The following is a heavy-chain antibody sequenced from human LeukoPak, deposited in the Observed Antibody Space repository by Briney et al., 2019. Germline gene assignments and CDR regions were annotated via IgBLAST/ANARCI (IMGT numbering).Heavy chain of an antibody. J-gene: IGHJ3*02. D-gene: IGHD6-19*01. Sequence: GGSLRLSCAASGFTFSDYYMNWLRQAPGKGLEWISYISSSGGTIYYADSVKGRFTISRDNAKNSLYLQMNSLRAEDTAVYYCAGYSSGWFGAFYIWGQGTMVTVSS. CDR3: AGYSSGWFGAFYI. V-gene: IGHV3-11*04. CDR1: GFTFSDYY. CDR2: ISSSGGTI.